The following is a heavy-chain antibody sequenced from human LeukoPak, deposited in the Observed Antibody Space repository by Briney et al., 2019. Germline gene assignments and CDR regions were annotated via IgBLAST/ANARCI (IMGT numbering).Heavy chain of an antibody. CDR3: ARVRMHGWFDP. J-gene: IGHJ5*02. CDR2: INHRGRT. CDR1: GGSFSGYY. Sequence: SETLSLTCAVYGGSFSGYYWIWIRQPPGKGLEWIGEINHRGRTNYNPSLKSRVTISVDTSKNQFSLKLSSVTAADTAVYYCARVRMHGWFDPWGQGTLVTVSS. V-gene: IGHV4-34*01.